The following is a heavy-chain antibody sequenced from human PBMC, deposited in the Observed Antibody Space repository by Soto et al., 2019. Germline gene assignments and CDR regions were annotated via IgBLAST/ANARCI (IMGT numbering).Heavy chain of an antibody. CDR2: ISSNGGST. CDR1: GFTFSSYA. Sequence: GGSLRLSCAASGFTFSSYAMHWVRQAPGKGLEYVSAISSNGGSTYYANSVEGRFTISRDNSKNTLYLQMGSLRAEDMAVYYCARGTYYDFWSGYFFGHNWFDPWGQGALVTVSS. D-gene: IGHD3-3*01. J-gene: IGHJ5*02. V-gene: IGHV3-64*01. CDR3: ARGTYYDFWSGYFFGHNWFDP.